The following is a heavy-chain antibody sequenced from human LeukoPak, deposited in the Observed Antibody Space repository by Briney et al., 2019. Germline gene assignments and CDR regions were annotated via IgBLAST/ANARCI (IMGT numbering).Heavy chain of an antibody. J-gene: IGHJ6*03. CDR1: GFTFSSFA. CDR3: ARDHVGGKYYYMDV. Sequence: PGRSLRLSCAASGFTFSSFAMHWVRQAPGKGLEWVAVISYDGSNRYYADSVEGRFTISRDDSKNTLYLQMNSLRAEDSAVYSCARDHVGGKYYYMDVWGKGTTATVSS. V-gene: IGHV3-30-3*01. CDR2: ISYDGSNR. D-gene: IGHD3-16*01.